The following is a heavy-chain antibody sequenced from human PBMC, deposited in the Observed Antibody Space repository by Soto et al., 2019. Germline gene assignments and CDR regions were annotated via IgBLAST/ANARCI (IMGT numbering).Heavy chain of an antibody. CDR3: ARLRTYDLMTAPDY. V-gene: IGHV4-4*02. D-gene: IGHD2-21*02. Sequence: QVQLQESGPGLVKPSGTLSLTCVVSGGSISSSNWWSWVRQPPGKGLEWIGEIYHSGRTNYNPSLKSRVSISLDKSKNQFSLKLSSVTAADTAVYYCARLRTYDLMTAPDYWGQGTLVTVSS. CDR1: GGSISSSNW. J-gene: IGHJ4*02. CDR2: IYHSGRT.